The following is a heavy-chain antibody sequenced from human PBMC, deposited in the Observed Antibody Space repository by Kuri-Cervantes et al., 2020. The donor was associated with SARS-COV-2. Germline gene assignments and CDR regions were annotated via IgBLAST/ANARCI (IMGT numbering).Heavy chain of an antibody. CDR2: ISGSGGST. J-gene: IGHJ4*02. CDR1: GFTFSSYA. Sequence: GESLKISCAASGFTFSSYAMSWVRQAPGKGLEWVSAISGSGGSTYYADSVKGRFTISRDNSKNTLYLQMNSLRAEDTAVYYCAKCSDVAAAGQTDYWGQGTPVTVSS. V-gene: IGHV3-23*01. CDR3: AKCSDVAAAGQTDY. D-gene: IGHD6-13*01.